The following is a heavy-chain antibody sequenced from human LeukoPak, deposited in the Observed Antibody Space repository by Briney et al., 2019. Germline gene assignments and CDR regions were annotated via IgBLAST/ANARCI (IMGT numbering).Heavy chain of an antibody. CDR1: GFTFIDYD. D-gene: IGHD6-19*01. V-gene: IGHV3-13*01. Sequence: GGSLRLSCAASGFTFIDYDMHWVRQVIGKGLEWVSAIGIRGATHYSGSVKGRFTISRENAESSLYLQMNSLRAEDTAVYYCARGGIQVSGIDEFDYWGQGTLVAVSS. J-gene: IGHJ4*02. CDR3: ARGGIQVSGIDEFDY. CDR2: IGIRGAT.